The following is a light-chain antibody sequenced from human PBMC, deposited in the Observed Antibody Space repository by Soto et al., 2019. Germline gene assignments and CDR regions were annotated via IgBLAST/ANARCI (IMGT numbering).Light chain of an antibody. CDR2: DAS. V-gene: IGKV1-5*01. J-gene: IGKJ2*01. CDR1: QSISSW. CDR3: QQYNSYSPYT. Sequence: DIQMTQSPSTLSASVGDRFTITCRASQSISSWLAWYQQKPGKAPKLLIYDASSLESGVPSRFSGSGSGTEFTLTISSLQPDDFATDYCQQYNSYSPYTFGQGTKLEIK.